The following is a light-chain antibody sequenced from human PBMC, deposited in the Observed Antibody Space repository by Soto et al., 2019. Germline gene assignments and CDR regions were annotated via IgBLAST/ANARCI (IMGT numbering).Light chain of an antibody. J-gene: IGLJ1*01. Sequence: QSALTQPRSVSGSPGQSVTISCTGTSSHVGGYNYVSWYQQHPGTAPKLMIYDVSMRPSGVPDRFSGSKSGNTASLTISGLQAEDEADYYCCSYAGSYTLYVFGTGTKVTVL. CDR2: DVS. CDR3: CSYAGSYTLYV. V-gene: IGLV2-11*01. CDR1: SSHVGGYNY.